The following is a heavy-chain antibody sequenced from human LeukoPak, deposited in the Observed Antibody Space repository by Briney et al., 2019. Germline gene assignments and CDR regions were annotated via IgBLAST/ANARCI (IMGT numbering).Heavy chain of an antibody. CDR1: GYTFTGYY. J-gene: IGHJ5*02. Sequence: ASVKVSCKASGYTFTGYYMHWVRQAPGQGLEWMGWINPNSGGTNYAQKFQGWVTMTRDTSISTAYMELSRLRSDDTAVYYCARGRFYCSSTSCSYNWFDPWGQGTLVTVSS. CDR3: ARGRFYCSSTSCSYNWFDP. V-gene: IGHV1-2*04. CDR2: INPNSGGT. D-gene: IGHD2-2*01.